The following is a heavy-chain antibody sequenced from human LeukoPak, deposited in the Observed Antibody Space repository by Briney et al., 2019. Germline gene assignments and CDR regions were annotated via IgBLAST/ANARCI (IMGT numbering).Heavy chain of an antibody. V-gene: IGHV3-30*02. CDR3: AKLDIAARRSIDY. CDR1: GFTFSSYG. D-gene: IGHD6-6*01. Sequence: PGGSLRLSCAASGFTFSSYGIHWVRQAPGKGLEWVAFIRYDGSNKYYADSVKGRFTISRDNSKNTLYLQMNSLRAEDTAVYYCAKLDIAARRSIDYWGQGTLVTVSS. J-gene: IGHJ4*02. CDR2: IRYDGSNK.